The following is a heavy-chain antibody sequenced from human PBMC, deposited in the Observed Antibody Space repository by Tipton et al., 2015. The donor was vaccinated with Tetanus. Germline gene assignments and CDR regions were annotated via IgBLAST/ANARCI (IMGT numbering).Heavy chain of an antibody. CDR3: ARAAGFLGLTHDF. D-gene: IGHD2/OR15-2a*01. CDR2: IYQTGTT. Sequence: TLSLTCTVSGASFSSGDYYWSWIRKPPGKDLEWIGYIYQTGTTYYNPSLKGRVTISMDRSNTQFSLRLDSLTAADTAVYYCARAAGFLGLTHDFWGRGTLASVSS. CDR1: GASFSSGDYY. V-gene: IGHV4-30-4*01. J-gene: IGHJ4*02.